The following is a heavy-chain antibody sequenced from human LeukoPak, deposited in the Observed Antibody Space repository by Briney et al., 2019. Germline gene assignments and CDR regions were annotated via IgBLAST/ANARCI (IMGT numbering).Heavy chain of an antibody. Sequence: GGSLRLSCAASGFTFNNYAMSWVRQAPGKGLEWVSAIYSGGSTYYADSVKGRFTISRDNSKNTLYLQMNSLRAEDTAVYYCARSRATGYSYYYYYMDVWGKGTTVTVSS. CDR2: IYSGGST. J-gene: IGHJ6*03. CDR3: ARSRATGYSYYYYYMDV. CDR1: GFTFNNYA. V-gene: IGHV3-53*01. D-gene: IGHD6-13*01.